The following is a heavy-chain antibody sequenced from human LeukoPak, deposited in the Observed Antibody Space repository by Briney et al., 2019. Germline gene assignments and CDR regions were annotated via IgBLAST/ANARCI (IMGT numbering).Heavy chain of an antibody. V-gene: IGHV2-5*02. CDR2: IYWDDDK. J-gene: IGHJ4*02. D-gene: IGHD3-3*01. CDR1: GFSLSNSGVC. Sequence: SDPTLVNPTQTLTLTCTFSGFSLSNSGVCVGWIRQPSGKALEWLALIYWDDDKRYSPSLKSRLTITKDTSKNQVVLTMTNMDPVDTATYYCAHGQTGVDQFDYWGQGTLVTVSS. CDR3: AHGQTGVDQFDY.